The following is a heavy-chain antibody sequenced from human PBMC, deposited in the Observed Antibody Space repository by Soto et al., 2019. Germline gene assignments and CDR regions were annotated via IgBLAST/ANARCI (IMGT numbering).Heavy chain of an antibody. D-gene: IGHD3-3*01. V-gene: IGHV3-11*01. CDR1: GFTFSDYY. Sequence: GGSLRLSCAASGFTFSDYYMSWIRQAPGKGLEWVSYISSSGSTIYYADSVKGRFTISRDNAKNSLYLQMNSLRAADTAVYYCARRGQYHDFWSGYFGYWGQGTLVTVPQ. CDR3: ARRGQYHDFWSGYFGY. CDR2: ISSSGSTI. J-gene: IGHJ4*02.